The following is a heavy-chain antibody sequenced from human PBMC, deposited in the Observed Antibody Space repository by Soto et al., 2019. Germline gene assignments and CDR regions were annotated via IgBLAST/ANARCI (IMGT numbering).Heavy chain of an antibody. J-gene: IGHJ3*02. CDR3: ARLHHITGHYNDVFDI. Sequence: GESLKISCKGSGYSFNPFWSGWVRQMPGKGLEWMGIIHPGDSDTRYSPSFQGQVTISADKSITTAYLQWSSLKASDTAMYYCARLHHITGHYNDVFDIWGQGTMVTVS. CDR1: GYSFNPFW. D-gene: IGHD3-9*01. V-gene: IGHV5-51*01. CDR2: IHPGDSDT.